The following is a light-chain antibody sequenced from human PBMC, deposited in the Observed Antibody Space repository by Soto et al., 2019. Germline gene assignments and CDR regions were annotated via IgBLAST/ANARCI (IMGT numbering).Light chain of an antibody. J-gene: IGKJ5*01. CDR2: AAS. V-gene: IGKV3-20*01. CDR1: QSLRSN. Sequence: EIVMTQFPATLSVSPGERATLSCRASQSLRSNIAWYQQKPGQAPRILIYAASSRATGIPDRFSGSGSGTDFTLIINRLEPEDVAIYYCQQYGGSPRITFGQGTRLRL. CDR3: QQYGGSPRIT.